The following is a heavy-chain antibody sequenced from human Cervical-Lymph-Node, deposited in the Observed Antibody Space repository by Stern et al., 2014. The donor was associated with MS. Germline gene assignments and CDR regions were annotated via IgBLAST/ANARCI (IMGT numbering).Heavy chain of an antibody. V-gene: IGHV3-23*04. CDR1: GFTFSTYA. CDR2: ISGSGATT. J-gene: IGHJ5*02. CDR3: AKDRGYGNSYLGFDP. Sequence: EVHLVESGGGLVQPGGSLRLSCAASGFTFSTYAMSWVRQAPGKGLKWVSAISGSGATTYYADSVKGRFTISRDNSNNTLYLQMNSLRAEDTAVYYCAKDRGYGNSYLGFDPWGQGTLVTVSS. D-gene: IGHD5-12*01.